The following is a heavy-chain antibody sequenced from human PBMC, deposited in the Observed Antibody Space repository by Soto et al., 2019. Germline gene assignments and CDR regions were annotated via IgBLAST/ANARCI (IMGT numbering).Heavy chain of an antibody. CDR1: GYTFTNFG. CDR2: ISAYNGNT. CDR3: ARVRDSGWYYFDY. D-gene: IGHD6-19*01. V-gene: IGHV1-18*01. Sequence: ASVKVSCKASGYTFTNFGISWVRQAPGQGLEWMGWISAYNGNTNYAQKFQGRVTMTRDTSTSTVYMELSSLRSEDTAVYYCARVRDSGWYYFDYWGQGTLVTVSS. J-gene: IGHJ4*02.